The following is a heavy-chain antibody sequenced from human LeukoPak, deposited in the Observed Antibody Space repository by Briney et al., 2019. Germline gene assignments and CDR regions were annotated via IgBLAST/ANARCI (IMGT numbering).Heavy chain of an antibody. CDR2: IFSNDEK. V-gene: IGHV2-26*01. CDR3: ARIRYGDYHYYFDY. J-gene: IGHJ4*02. D-gene: IGHD4-17*01. Sequence: SGPVLVHPTEPLTLTCTVSGFSLRTARMGVSWIRQPPGKALEWLAHIFSNDEKSYSTSLKSRLTISKDSSKSQVVLTMTNMDPVDTATYYCARIRYGDYHYYFDYWGQGTLVTVSS. CDR1: GFSLRTARMG.